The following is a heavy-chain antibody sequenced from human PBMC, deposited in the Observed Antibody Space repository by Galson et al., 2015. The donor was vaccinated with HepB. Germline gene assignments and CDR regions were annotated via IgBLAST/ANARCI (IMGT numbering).Heavy chain of an antibody. CDR2: ISYDESNK. CDR1: GFTFSSYA. J-gene: IGHJ4*02. CDR3: ARGPLNYNSYYTTVVLSLTSAFPDY. V-gene: IGHV3-30*04. D-gene: IGHD3-3*01. Sequence: SLRLSCAASGFTFSSYAMHWVRQAPGKGLEWVAVISYDESNKYYADSVKGRFTISRDNSKNTLYLQMNSLRAEDTAVYYCARGPLNYNSYYTTVVLSLTSAFPDYWGQGTLVTVSS.